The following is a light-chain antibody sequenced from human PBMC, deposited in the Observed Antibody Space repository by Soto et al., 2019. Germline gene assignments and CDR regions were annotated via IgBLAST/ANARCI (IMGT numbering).Light chain of an antibody. J-gene: IGKJ2*01. CDR1: QSVTNTY. Sequence: DIVLTQSPGTLSLSPGERTTLSCRASQSVTNTYLAWYQHKSGLAPRLLVYGASSRATGIPDRFSGSGSGTDITLTISRLEREDFAVYYCQQYDGSPKHTFVQGTMVEIK. V-gene: IGKV3-20*01. CDR2: GAS. CDR3: QQYDGSPKHT.